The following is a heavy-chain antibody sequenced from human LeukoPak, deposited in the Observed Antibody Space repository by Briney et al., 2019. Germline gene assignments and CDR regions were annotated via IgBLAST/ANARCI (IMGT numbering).Heavy chain of an antibody. V-gene: IGHV4-34*01. CDR2: INHSGST. D-gene: IGHD3-10*01. CDR1: GGSFSGYY. J-gene: IGHJ4*02. CDR3: ARGRYYYGSGSYSQMGFDY. Sequence: SETLSLTCAVYGGSFSGYYWSWLRQPPGKGLEWIGEINHSGSTNYNPSLKSRVTISVDTSKNQFSLKLSSVTAAATAVYYCARGRYYYGSGSYSQMGFDYWGQGTLVTVSS.